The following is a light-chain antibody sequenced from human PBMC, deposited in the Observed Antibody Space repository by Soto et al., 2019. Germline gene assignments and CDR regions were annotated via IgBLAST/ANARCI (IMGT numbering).Light chain of an antibody. Sequence: DIVMIPSPPSLPASLGERATIHCESSQSVLYSPSNNNYLAWYQQKPGQPPKLLISGASTRESGVPARFSGSGSGTDFTLTISRLQAEDVAVYYCQHYYSSPRTFGQGTKVDIK. V-gene: IGKV4-1*01. J-gene: IGKJ1*01. CDR1: QSVLYSPSNNNY. CDR3: QHYYSSPRT. CDR2: GAS.